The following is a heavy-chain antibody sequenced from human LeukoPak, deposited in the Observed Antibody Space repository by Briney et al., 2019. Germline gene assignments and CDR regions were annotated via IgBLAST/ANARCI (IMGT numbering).Heavy chain of an antibody. J-gene: IGHJ1*01. Sequence: GGSLRLSCAASGFTFSSYAMSSVPQAPGKGPEWVSAISGSGGSTYSADPVKGRFTISRENSKSTRYLQMNGLGAEYTAIYNCAKIPRAQDYFQLCGQGTLVTVSS. V-gene: IGHV3-23*01. CDR1: GFTFSSYA. CDR3: AKIPRAQDYFQL. D-gene: IGHD2-2*02. CDR2: ISGSGGST.